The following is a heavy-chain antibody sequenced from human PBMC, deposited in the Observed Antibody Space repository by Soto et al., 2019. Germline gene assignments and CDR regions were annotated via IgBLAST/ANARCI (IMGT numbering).Heavy chain of an antibody. D-gene: IGHD2-2*01. Sequence: QVQLVQSGAEVKKPGSSVKVSCKGSGGNRYTITWVRQAPGQGLEWMGRTIPMFGIATYAQNFQGRVTISADKSTSTAYMELRSLRSEAPAAYYCARDSGRSDVVPAAISAMDVLGQGTTVTVSS. CDR2: TIPMFGIA. J-gene: IGHJ6*02. CDR1: GGNRYT. CDR3: ARDSGRSDVVPAAISAMDV. V-gene: IGHV1-69*08.